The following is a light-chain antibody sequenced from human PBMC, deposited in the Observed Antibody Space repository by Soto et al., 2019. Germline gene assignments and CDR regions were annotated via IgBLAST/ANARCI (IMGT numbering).Light chain of an antibody. CDR1: QSVSSSY. V-gene: IGKV3-20*01. CDR2: GAS. CDR3: QQYGSSPPYT. Sequence: EIVLTQSPGTLSLSPGERATLSCRASQSVSSSYLAWYQQKPGQAPRLLIYGASSRSTGIPDRFSGSGSGTDFTXTISRLEPEDFAVYYCQQYGSSPPYTFGQGTKLEIK. J-gene: IGKJ2*01.